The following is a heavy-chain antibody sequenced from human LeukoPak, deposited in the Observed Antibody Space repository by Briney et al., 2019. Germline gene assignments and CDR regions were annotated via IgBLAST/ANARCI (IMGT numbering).Heavy chain of an antibody. CDR1: GFSLNTNEVG. CDR2: IYWDDNK. V-gene: IGHV2-5*02. D-gene: IGHD5-18*01. J-gene: IGHJ5*02. Sequence: SGPTLVKPTQTLTLTCTFSGFSLNTNEVGVGWIRQPPGKALEWLTLIYWDDNKNYSPSLKNRLTITKDTSKNQVVLTITNMDPIDTATYYCAHAKRYSYGQDNWFDPWGQGTLVTVSS. CDR3: AHAKRYSYGQDNWFDP.